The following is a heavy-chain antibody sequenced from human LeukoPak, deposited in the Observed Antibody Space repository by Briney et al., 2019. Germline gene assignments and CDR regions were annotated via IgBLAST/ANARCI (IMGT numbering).Heavy chain of an antibody. CDR2: INPNSGGT. J-gene: IGHJ4*02. CDR1: GYTFTGYY. V-gene: IGHV1-2*02. CDR3: ARDPGYCSGGSCYETLDY. D-gene: IGHD2-15*01. Sequence: ASVKVSCKASGYTFTGYYMHWVRQAPGQGLEWMGWINPNSGGTNCAQKFQGRVTMTRDTSISTAYMELSRLRSDDTAVYYCARDPGYCSGGSCYETLDYWGQGTLVTVSS.